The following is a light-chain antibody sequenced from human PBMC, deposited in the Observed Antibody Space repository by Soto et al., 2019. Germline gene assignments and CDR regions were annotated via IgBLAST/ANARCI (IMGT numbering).Light chain of an antibody. Sequence: DIVMTQSPDSLAVSLGERATINCKSSQSLLYSPRNKSYLAWFQQKPRQPPKLLIYWASSRATGIPDRFSGGGSGTDFTLTINRLEPEDFAVYYCQRSGGSVSFGGGTKVDIK. CDR3: QRSGGSVS. J-gene: IGKJ4*01. V-gene: IGKV4-1*01. CDR2: WAS. CDR1: QSLLYSPRNKSY.